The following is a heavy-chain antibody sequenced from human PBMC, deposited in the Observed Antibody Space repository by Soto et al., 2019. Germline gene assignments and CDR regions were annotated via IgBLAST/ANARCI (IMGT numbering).Heavy chain of an antibody. CDR3: ARIDPNCSSTSCQKFLFDY. J-gene: IGHJ4*02. CDR1: GYTFTNYY. CDR2: IKCSGGET. V-gene: IGHV1-46*01. Sequence: ASVKVSCKTSGYTFTNYYMHWVRQAPGQGLEWMGIIKCSGGETTYAQRFLGRVTMTSDTSTSTVYMEVSSLSSVTAADTAVYYCARIDPNCSSTSCQKFLFDYWGQGTLVTVSS. D-gene: IGHD2-2*01.